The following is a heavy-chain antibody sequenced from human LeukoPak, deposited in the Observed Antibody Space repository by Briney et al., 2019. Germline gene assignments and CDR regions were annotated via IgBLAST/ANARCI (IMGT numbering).Heavy chain of an antibody. CDR3: ARDAQRGFDYSNSLQY. D-gene: IGHD4-11*01. Sequence: GGFLRLSCAASGFIFSHYGMHWVRQAPGKGLEWVAVIWGDGTNRFYAASIKGRFTIDRNNSQNTQFLQMDTLRAEDTAIYYCARDAQRGFDYSNSLQYWGHGTLVTVSS. V-gene: IGHV3-33*01. J-gene: IGHJ4*01. CDR2: IWGDGTNR. CDR1: GFIFSHYG.